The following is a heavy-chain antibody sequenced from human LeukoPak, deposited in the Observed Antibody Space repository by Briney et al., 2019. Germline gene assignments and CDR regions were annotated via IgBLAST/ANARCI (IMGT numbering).Heavy chain of an antibody. V-gene: IGHV3-72*01. D-gene: IGHD2-21*02. CDR3: AWGDAYCSGDCFSG. CDR1: GFTFSAHR. CDR2: SGNKDNSYIT. Sequence: GGSLRLSCAASGFTFSAHRMDWIRQAPGKGLEWIGRSGNKDNSYITHYAASVRDRFTISRDESKNSVYLQMNSLKTEDTAVYYCAWGDAYCSGDCFSGWGQGTLVTVSA. J-gene: IGHJ4*02.